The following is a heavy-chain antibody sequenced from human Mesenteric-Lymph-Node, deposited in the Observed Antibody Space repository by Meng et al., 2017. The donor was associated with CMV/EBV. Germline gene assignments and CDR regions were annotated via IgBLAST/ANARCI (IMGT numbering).Heavy chain of an antibody. CDR3: ARGSDIPVNNY. CDR2: INHGGVP. D-gene: IGHD2-15*01. CDR1: GGSFSGYY. J-gene: IGHJ4*02. V-gene: IGHV4-34*01. Sequence: QVQLQQWGAGLLKPSETLSLPCAVYGGSFSGYYWSWIRQPPGKGLEWIGEINHGGVPNYNPSLKSRVTISLDRSKNQFSLKLSSVTAEDTAVYYCARGSDIPVNNYWGQGTLVTVSS.